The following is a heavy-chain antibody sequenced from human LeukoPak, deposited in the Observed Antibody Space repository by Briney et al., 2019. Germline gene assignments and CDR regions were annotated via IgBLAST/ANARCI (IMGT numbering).Heavy chain of an antibody. D-gene: IGHD1-1*01. J-gene: IGHJ3*02. CDR2: ISSSGSTI. CDR3: ARSTWSTDAFDI. CDR1: GFTFSDYY. V-gene: IGHV3-11*04. Sequence: GGSLRPSCAASGFTFSDYYMSWIRQAPGKGLEWVSYISSSGSTIYYADSVKGRFTISRDNAKNSLYLQMDSLRAEDTAVYYCARSTWSTDAFDIWGQGTMVTVSS.